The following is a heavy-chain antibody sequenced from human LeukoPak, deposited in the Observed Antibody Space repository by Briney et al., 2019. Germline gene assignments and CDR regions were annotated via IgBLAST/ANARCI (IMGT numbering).Heavy chain of an antibody. CDR1: GGSISSYY. CDR3: AXXWYXSSWWNLDY. J-gene: IGHJ4*02. V-gene: IGHV4-59*01. D-gene: IGHD6-13*01. Sequence: SETLSLTCTVSGGSISSYYWSWIRQPPGKGLEWIGYIYYSGSTNYNPSLKSRVTISVDTSKNQFSLKLSSVTAADTAVYYCAXXWYXSSWWNLDYWGQGTLVTVSS. CDR2: IYYSGST.